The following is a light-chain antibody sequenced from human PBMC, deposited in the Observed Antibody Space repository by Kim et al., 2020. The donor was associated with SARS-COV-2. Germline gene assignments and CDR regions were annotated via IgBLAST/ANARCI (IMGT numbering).Light chain of an antibody. Sequence: QSVLTQPPSVSAAPGQKVTISCSGSSSNIGHNYVSWYQQVPGTAPKLLIYDNNKRPSGIPDRFSGSKSGTSATLGITGLQSGDEADYYCGTWDNSLSVFGGGTQLTVL. CDR1: SSNIGHNY. CDR2: DNN. CDR3: GTWDNSLSV. J-gene: IGLJ2*01. V-gene: IGLV1-51*01.